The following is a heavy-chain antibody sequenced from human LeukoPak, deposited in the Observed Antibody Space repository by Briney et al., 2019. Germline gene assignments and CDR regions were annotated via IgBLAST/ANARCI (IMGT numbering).Heavy chain of an antibody. D-gene: IGHD5-12*01. CDR2: IIPIFGTA. Sequence: SVKVSCKASGGTFSSYAISWVRQAPGQGLEWMGGIIPIFGTANYAQKFQGRVTITADESTSTAYMELSSLRSEDTAVYYCARGGYSGYDVYYSDYWGQGTLVTVSS. CDR3: ARGGYSGYDVYYSDY. CDR1: GGTFSSYA. V-gene: IGHV1-69*01. J-gene: IGHJ4*02.